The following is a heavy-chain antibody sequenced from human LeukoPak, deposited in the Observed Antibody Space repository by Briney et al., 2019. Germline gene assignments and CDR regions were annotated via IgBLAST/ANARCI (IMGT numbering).Heavy chain of an antibody. D-gene: IGHD3-22*01. V-gene: IGHV3-20*04. J-gene: IGHJ4*02. CDR1: GFTFSSYS. Sequence: GGSLRLSCAASGFTFSSYSMNWVRQAPGKGLEWVSGINWNGGSTGYADSVKGRFTISRDNAKNSLYLQMNSLRAEDTALYYCARWVSGSFDYWGQGTLVTVSS. CDR3: ARWVSGSFDY. CDR2: INWNGGST.